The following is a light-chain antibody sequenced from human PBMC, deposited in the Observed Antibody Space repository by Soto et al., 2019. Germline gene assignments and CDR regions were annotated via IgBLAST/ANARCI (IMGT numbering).Light chain of an antibody. CDR3: HQRQYWPPIT. V-gene: IGKV3D-20*02. J-gene: IGKJ5*01. CDR2: GAS. Sequence: EIVMTQSPATLSVSPGERATLSCRASQSVGSSYLAWYQQKPGQAPRLLIYGASSRATGIPDRFSGSGSGTDFTLTISRLEPEDFAVYYCHQRQYWPPITFDQGTRLEIK. CDR1: QSVGSSY.